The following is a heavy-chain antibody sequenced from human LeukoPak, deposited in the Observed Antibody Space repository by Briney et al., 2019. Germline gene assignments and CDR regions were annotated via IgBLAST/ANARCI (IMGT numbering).Heavy chain of an antibody. V-gene: IGHV3-48*03. CDR3: ARDGQRWPSYY. Sequence: PGGSLRLSCAASGFTFSSYEMIWVRQAPGKGLEWVSYISSNGSIIYYADSLKGRFTISRDNAKNSLYLQMSSLRAEDTAVYYCARDGQRWPSYYWGQGTLVTVSS. CDR2: ISSNGSII. J-gene: IGHJ4*02. CDR1: GFTFSSYE. D-gene: IGHD3/OR15-3a*01.